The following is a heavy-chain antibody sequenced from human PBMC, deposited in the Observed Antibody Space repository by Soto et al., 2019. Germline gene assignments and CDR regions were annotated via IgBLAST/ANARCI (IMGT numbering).Heavy chain of an antibody. CDR1: GYKFGSAW. CDR3: ARQLSHICDS. CDR2: IKPGTSDI. Sequence: GESLKISCKGVGYKFGSAWIGWVRQMPGKGLEWKGIIKPGTSDIRYSPSCRGHVTISADEAVSTAYLQWSSLEASDTAMYYCARQLSHICDSWGQGTLVTVSS. J-gene: IGHJ4*02. D-gene: IGHD3-3*02. V-gene: IGHV5-51*01.